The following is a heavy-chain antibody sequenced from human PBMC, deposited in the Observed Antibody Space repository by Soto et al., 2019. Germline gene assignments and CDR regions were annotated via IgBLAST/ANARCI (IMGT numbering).Heavy chain of an antibody. CDR2: ISYDVSNK. CDR3: AKAPYSSSWYQAPYYFDY. Sequence: QVQLVESGGGVVQPGRSLRLSCAASGFTFSSYGMHWVRQAPGKGLEWVAVISYDVSNKYYADSVKGRFTISRDNSKNTLYLQMNSLRAEDTAVYYCAKAPYSSSWYQAPYYFDYWGQGTLVTVSS. J-gene: IGHJ4*02. D-gene: IGHD6-13*01. CDR1: GFTFSSYG. V-gene: IGHV3-30*18.